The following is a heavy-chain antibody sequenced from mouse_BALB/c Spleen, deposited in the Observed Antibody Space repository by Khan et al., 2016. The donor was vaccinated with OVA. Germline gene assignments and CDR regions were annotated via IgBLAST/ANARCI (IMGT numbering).Heavy chain of an antibody. CDR3: ARTARIKY. Sequence: EVQLKQSGPGLVKPSQSLSLTCTVTGYSITSGYGWNWIRQFPGNKLEWMGYISYSGSTNYNPSLKSRISITRDTSKNQFFLQLNSVTTEDTATYYCARTARIKYWGQGTTLTGSS. J-gene: IGHJ2*01. CDR2: ISYSGST. CDR1: GYSITSGYG. D-gene: IGHD1-2*01. V-gene: IGHV3-2*02.